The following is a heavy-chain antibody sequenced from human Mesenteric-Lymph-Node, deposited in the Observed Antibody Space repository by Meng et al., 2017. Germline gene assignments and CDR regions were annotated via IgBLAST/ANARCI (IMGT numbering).Heavy chain of an antibody. CDR1: GGTFSSYT. Sequence: ASVKVSCKASGGTFSSYTISWVRQAPGQGLEWMGWISAYNGNTNYAQKLQGRVTMTTDTSTSTAYMEQRSLRSDDTAVYYCARGDIAVAGTPLLYYYGMDVWGQGTTVTVSS. CDR2: ISAYNGNT. D-gene: IGHD6-19*01. CDR3: ARGDIAVAGTPLLYYYGMDV. V-gene: IGHV1-18*01. J-gene: IGHJ6*02.